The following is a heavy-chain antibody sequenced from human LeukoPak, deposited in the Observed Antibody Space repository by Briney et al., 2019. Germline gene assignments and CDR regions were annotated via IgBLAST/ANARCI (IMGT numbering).Heavy chain of an antibody. CDR2: IYYSGST. D-gene: IGHD3-9*01. J-gene: IGHJ5*02. Sequence: SETLSLTCTVSGGSISSSSYYWGWIRQPPGKGLEWIGSIYYSGSTYYNPSLKSRVTISVDTSKNQFSLKLSSVTAADTAVYYCARSPRYDILTGYYKGGWFDPWGQGTLVTVSS. V-gene: IGHV4-39*07. CDR3: ARSPRYDILTGYYKGGWFDP. CDR1: GGSISSSSYY.